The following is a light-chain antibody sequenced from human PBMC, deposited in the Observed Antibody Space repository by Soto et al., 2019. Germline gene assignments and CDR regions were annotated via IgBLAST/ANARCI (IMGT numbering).Light chain of an antibody. CDR1: SSDVGAYNF. CDR2: EVT. J-gene: IGLJ1*01. CDR3: SSYTPSAPYV. Sequence: QSALTQPASVSGSPGQSITISCTGTSSDVGAYNFVSWYQHHPGRAPKLIIYEVTIRPSGVSNRFSGSKSGNTASLTISGLQAEDEAEYYCSSYTPSAPYVFGSGTKVTVL. V-gene: IGLV2-14*01.